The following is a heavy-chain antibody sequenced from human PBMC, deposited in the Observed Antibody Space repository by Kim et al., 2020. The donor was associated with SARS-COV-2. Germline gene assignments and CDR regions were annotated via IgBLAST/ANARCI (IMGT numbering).Heavy chain of an antibody. Sequence: RFTISRHNSKNTLYLQMNSLRAEDTAVYYCARDMIVATSRSYYYYGMDVWGQGTTVTVSS. J-gene: IGHJ6*02. V-gene: IGHV3-53*04. D-gene: IGHD5-12*01. CDR3: ARDMIVATSRSYYYYGMDV.